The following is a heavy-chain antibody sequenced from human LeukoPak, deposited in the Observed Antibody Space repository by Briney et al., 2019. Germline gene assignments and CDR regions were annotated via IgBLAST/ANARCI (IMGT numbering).Heavy chain of an antibody. D-gene: IGHD2-2*01. V-gene: IGHV4-34*01. CDR3: ARNTIIVVPAANNWFDP. CDR1: GGSFSGYY. CDR2: INHSGST. Sequence: KPSETLSLTCAVYGGSFSGYYWSWIRQPSGKGLEWIGEINHSGSTNYNPSLKSRVTISVDTSKNQFSLKLSSVTAADTAVYYCARNTIIVVPAANNWFDPWGQGTLVTVSS. J-gene: IGHJ5*02.